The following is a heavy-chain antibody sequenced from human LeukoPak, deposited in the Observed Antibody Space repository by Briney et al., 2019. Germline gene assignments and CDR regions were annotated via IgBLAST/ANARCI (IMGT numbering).Heavy chain of an antibody. J-gene: IGHJ3*02. CDR1: GFTVSSNY. D-gene: IGHD3-22*01. CDR3: ARAGHYYDSSGSHDAFDI. V-gene: IGHV3-53*01. CDR2: IYSGGST. Sequence: GGSLRLSCAASGFTVSSNYMSWVRQAPGKGLEWVSLIYSGGSTYYADSVKGRFTISRDNSKNTLYLQMNSLRAEDTAVYYCARAGHYYDSSGSHDAFDIWGQGTMVTVSS.